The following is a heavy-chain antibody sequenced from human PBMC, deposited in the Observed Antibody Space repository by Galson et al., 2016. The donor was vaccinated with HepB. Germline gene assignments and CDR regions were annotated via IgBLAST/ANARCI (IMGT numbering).Heavy chain of an antibody. Sequence: SVKVSCKASGYIFNTYGIGWVRQAPGQGLEWMGWISGTNGNTNYAPSLQGRVTMTRDTSTSTVYMELRSLRFDDTATYYCTRGSRCSGGRCHSPAFDYWGQGTLVTVSS. CDR3: TRGSRCSGGRCHSPAFDY. CDR2: ISGTNGNT. D-gene: IGHD2-15*01. CDR1: GYIFNTYG. V-gene: IGHV1-18*01. J-gene: IGHJ4*02.